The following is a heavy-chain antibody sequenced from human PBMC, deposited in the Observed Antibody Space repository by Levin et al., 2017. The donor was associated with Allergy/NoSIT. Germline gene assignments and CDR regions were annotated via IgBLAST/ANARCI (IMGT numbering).Heavy chain of an antibody. CDR2: IYHSGTT. J-gene: IGHJ1*01. Sequence: SETLSLTCAVSGGSVSSSHWWNWVRQPPGKGLEWIGEIYHSGTTNYNAALMSRVTILMDKSKNQLCLKLSSVTAADTAVYYCVRGGDSSGCGPEYFQHWGQGTLVTVSS. D-gene: IGHD6-19*01. V-gene: IGHV4-4*02. CDR1: GGSVSSSHW. CDR3: VRGGDSSGCGPEYFQH.